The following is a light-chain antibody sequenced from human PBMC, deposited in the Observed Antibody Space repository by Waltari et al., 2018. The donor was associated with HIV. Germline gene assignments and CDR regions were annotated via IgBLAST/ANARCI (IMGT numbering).Light chain of an antibody. CDR3: ATWDDSLSGVL. Sequence: SVLTQPPSASAPPGQRVTISCSGSSSTIARHYVFWYQQLPGTAPKLLMHRNHQRPSGVPDRFSDSTSGTSASLAISGLRSEDEADYYCATWDDSLSGVLFGGGTKLTVL. J-gene: IGLJ2*01. V-gene: IGLV1-47*01. CDR2: RNH. CDR1: SSTIARHY.